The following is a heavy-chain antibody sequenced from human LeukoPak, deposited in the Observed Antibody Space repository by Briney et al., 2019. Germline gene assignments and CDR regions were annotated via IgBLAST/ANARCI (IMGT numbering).Heavy chain of an antibody. Sequence: GGSLRLSCAASGFTFSSYAMHWVRQAPGKGLEWVAVISYDGSNKYYADSVKGRFTISRDNSKNTLYLQMNSLRAEDTAVYYCANQGSSSWFSPFDYWGQGTLVTVSS. CDR3: ANQGSSSWFSPFDY. V-gene: IGHV3-30-3*01. CDR1: GFTFSSYA. D-gene: IGHD6-13*01. J-gene: IGHJ4*02. CDR2: ISYDGSNK.